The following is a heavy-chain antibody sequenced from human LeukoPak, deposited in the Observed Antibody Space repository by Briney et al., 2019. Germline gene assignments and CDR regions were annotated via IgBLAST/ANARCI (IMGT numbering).Heavy chain of an antibody. CDR1: GDSITSNS. J-gene: IGHJ5*02. CDR2: ISYSGNT. D-gene: IGHD6-6*01. CDR3: ARTSIAARQNWFDP. V-gene: IGHV4-59*08. Sequence: SETLSLTCIVSGDSITSNSWSWIRQSPGKGLEWIGYISYSGNTNYKSSLKSRVTISVDTSKNQFSLKLSSVTAADTAVYYCARTSIAARQNWFDPWGQGTLVTVSS.